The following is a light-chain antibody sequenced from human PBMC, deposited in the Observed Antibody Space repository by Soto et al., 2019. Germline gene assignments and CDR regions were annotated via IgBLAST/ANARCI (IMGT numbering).Light chain of an antibody. Sequence: EVVLTQSPGTLSSSPGARVTLSCRASQSVSSNYLAWYQHKSGQAPRLLIFGASNRAAGIPDRFSVGGSGTDVTLTISGLEPEDFAVYYCQQYSGLTLTFGGGTELEI. CDR3: QQYSGLTLT. CDR1: QSVSSNY. V-gene: IGKV3-20*01. CDR2: GAS. J-gene: IGKJ4*02.